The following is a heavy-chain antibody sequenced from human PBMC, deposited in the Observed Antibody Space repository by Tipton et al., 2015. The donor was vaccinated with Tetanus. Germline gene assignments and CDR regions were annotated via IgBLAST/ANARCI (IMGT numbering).Heavy chain of an antibody. CDR1: GYTFTGYY. CDR3: ARDGGFLSGFYAFDF. V-gene: IGHV1-2*02. J-gene: IGHJ3*01. D-gene: IGHD3-3*01. CDR2: INPNSGGT. Sequence: QVQLVQSGAEVKKPGASVKVSCKASGYTFTGYYMQWVRQAPGQGLEWMGWINPNSGGTNYALKFQGRVTMTRDTSITTAYMELSNLRSDDTAVYYCARDGGFLSGFYAFDFWGQGTIVTVSS.